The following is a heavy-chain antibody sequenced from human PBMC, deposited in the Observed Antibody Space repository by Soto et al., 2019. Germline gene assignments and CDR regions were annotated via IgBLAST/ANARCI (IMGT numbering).Heavy chain of an antibody. D-gene: IGHD4-17*01. J-gene: IGHJ3*02. V-gene: IGHV3-33*08. CDR3: ARDLSGDYGALDT. CDR2: IWYDGSNK. CDR1: GFTFNTYG. Sequence: PGGSLRLSCTTSGFTFNTYGMHWVRQAPGKGLEWVAIIWYDGSNKYYADSVKGRFTISRDNSKNTLYLQMNSLRAEDTAVYYCARDLSGDYGALDTWGQGTMVTVSS.